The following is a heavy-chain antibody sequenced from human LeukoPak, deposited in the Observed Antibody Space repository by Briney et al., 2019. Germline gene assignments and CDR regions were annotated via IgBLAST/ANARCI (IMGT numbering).Heavy chain of an antibody. CDR3: ANRPLKLELTYYYYYYMDV. CDR2: ISGSGGST. Sequence: GGSLRLSCAASGFTFSSYAMSWVRQAPGKGLEWVSAISGSGGSTYYADSVKGRFTISRDNSKNTLYLQMNSLRAEDTAVYYCANRPLKLELTYYYYYYMDVWGKGITVTVSS. D-gene: IGHD1-7*01. CDR1: GFTFSSYA. J-gene: IGHJ6*03. V-gene: IGHV3-23*01.